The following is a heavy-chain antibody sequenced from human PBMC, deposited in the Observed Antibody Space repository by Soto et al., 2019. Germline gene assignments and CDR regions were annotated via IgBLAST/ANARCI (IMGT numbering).Heavy chain of an antibody. D-gene: IGHD6-6*01. CDR3: ARAARAGYYYYYYGMDV. J-gene: IGHJ6*02. V-gene: IGHV4-59*01. CDR2: IYYSGST. CDR1: GGSISSYY. Sequence: ETLSLTCTVSGGSISSYYWSWIRQPPGKGLEWIGYIYYSGSTNYNPSLKSRVTISLDTSKNQFSLKLSSVTAADTAVYYCARAARAGYYYYYYGMDVWGQGTTVTVSS.